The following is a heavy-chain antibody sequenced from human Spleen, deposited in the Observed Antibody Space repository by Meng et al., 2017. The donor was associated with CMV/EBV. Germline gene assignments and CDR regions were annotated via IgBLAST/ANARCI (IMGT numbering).Heavy chain of an antibody. V-gene: IGHV3-9*01. CDR1: GFTFDDYA. CDR3: ARDSSNYVPGDY. Sequence: GGSLRLSCAASGFTFDDYAMHWVRQAPGKGLEWVSGISWNSGSIGYADSVKGRFTISRDNAKNSLYLQMNSLRAEDTALYHCARDSSNYVPGDYWGQGTLVTVSS. CDR2: ISWNSGSI. D-gene: IGHD4-11*01. J-gene: IGHJ4*02.